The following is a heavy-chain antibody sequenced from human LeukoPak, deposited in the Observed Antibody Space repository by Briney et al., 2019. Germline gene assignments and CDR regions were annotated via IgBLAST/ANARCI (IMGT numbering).Heavy chain of an antibody. V-gene: IGHV3-30*02. J-gene: IGHJ4*02. Sequence: NKYYADSVKGRFTISRDNSKNTLYLQMNSLRAEDTAVYYCAKPLYYYDSSGYYEGRYYFDYWGQGTLVTVSS. CDR3: AKPLYYYDSSGYYEGRYYFDY. CDR2: NK. D-gene: IGHD3-22*01.